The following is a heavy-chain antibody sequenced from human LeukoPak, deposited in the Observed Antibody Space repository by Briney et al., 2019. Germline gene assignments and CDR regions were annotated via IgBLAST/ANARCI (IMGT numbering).Heavy chain of an antibody. V-gene: IGHV3-30-3*01. D-gene: IGHD1-26*01. Sequence: RGVSLRLSCAASGFTFSSYAMHWVRQAPGKGLEWVAVISYDGSNKYYADSVKGRFTISRDNSKNTLYLQMNSLRAEDTAVYYCARDSVGATNYFDYWGQGTLVTVSP. J-gene: IGHJ4*02. CDR2: ISYDGSNK. CDR3: ARDSVGATNYFDY. CDR1: GFTFSSYA.